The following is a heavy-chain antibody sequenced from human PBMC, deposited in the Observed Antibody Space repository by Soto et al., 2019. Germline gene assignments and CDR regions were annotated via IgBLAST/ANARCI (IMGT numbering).Heavy chain of an antibody. CDR1: GYSFTSYW. CDR2: IYPGDSDT. V-gene: IGHV5-51*01. CDR3: ASRDDYDILTGPDDAFDI. J-gene: IGHJ3*02. D-gene: IGHD3-9*01. Sequence: PGESLRLSCKGSGYSFTSYWIGWVRQVPGKGLEWMGIIYPGDSDTRYSASFQGQVTISADKAISSPYLQWSSLKASDTAMYYCASRDDYDILTGPDDAFDIWGQGTMVTVSS.